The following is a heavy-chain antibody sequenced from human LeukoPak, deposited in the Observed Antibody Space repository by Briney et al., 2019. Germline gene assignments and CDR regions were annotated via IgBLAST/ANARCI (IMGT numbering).Heavy chain of an antibody. CDR2: INDVGIT. V-gene: IGHV3-66*01. CDR1: GFTVSNNY. J-gene: IGHJ4*02. D-gene: IGHD5-24*01. CDR3: AGAPETGH. Sequence: GGSLRPSCAASGFTVSNNYMTWVRQAPGKGLESVSVINDVGITFYADSVKGRFTISRDNTKNTLYLQMSGLRAEDTALYYCAGAPETGHWGQGTLVTVSS.